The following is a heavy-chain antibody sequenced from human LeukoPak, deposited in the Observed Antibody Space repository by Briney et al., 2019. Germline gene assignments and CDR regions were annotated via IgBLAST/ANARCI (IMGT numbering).Heavy chain of an antibody. Sequence: GRSLRLSCAASGFTFDDYAMHWVRHAPGKGLEWVSGISCNSGSIGYADSVKGRFTISRDNAKNSLYLQMNSLRAEDTALYYCAKDRGYCDYEGDFPLYYFDYWGQGTLVTVSS. CDR1: GFTFDDYA. CDR3: AKDRGYCDYEGDFPLYYFDY. CDR2: ISCNSGSI. J-gene: IGHJ4*02. D-gene: IGHD4-17*01. V-gene: IGHV3-9*01.